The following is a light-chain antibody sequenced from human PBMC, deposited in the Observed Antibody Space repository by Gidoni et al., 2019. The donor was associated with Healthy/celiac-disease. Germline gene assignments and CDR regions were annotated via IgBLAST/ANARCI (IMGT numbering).Light chain of an antibody. J-gene: IGKJ5*01. CDR2: DAS. CDR3: QQYATLLIT. V-gene: IGKV1-33*01. Sequence: DIKMAQCPASRSASVGDRVTITCQASQDISNYLNWYQPKPGKAPTLLIYDASNLETGVPSRFSGSGSGTDLTFTLSSLPPEDISTYYCQQYATLLITFGEGTRLEIK. CDR1: QDISNY.